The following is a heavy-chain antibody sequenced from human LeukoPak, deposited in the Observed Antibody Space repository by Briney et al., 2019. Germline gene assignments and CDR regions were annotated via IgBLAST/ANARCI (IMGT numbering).Heavy chain of an antibody. V-gene: IGHV4-38-2*02. CDR2: IYHSGST. CDR3: ARRSAYGSGSYYVDY. D-gene: IGHD3-10*01. J-gene: IGHJ4*02. CDR1: GYSISSGYY. Sequence: SETLSLTCTVSGYSISSGYYWGWIRQPPGKGLEWIGSIYHSGSTYYNPSLKSRVTISVDTSKNQFSLKLSSVTAADTAVYYCARRSAYGSGSYYVDYWGQGTLVTVSS.